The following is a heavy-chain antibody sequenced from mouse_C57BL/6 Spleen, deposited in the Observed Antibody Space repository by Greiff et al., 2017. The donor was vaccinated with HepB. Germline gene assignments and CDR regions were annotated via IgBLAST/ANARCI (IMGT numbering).Heavy chain of an antibody. CDR1: GYAFSSYW. V-gene: IGHV1-80*01. Sequence: QVQLQQSGAELVKPGASVKISCKASGYAFSSYWMNWVKQRPGKGLEWIGQIYPGDGDTNYNGKFKGKATLTADKSSSTAYMQLSSLTSEDSAVYFCARVGALGDGYFDYWGQGTTLTVSS. CDR3: ARVGALGDGYFDY. CDR2: IYPGDGDT. D-gene: IGHD2-3*01. J-gene: IGHJ2*01.